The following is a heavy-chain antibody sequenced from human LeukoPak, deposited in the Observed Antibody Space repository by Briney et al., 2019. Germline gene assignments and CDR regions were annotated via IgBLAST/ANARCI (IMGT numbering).Heavy chain of an antibody. CDR2: IYYSGST. J-gene: IGHJ5*02. CDR3: AREYSSSHSGFDP. D-gene: IGHD6-6*01. V-gene: IGHV4-30-4*01. Sequence: SQTLSLTCTVSGGSLSSGDYYWSWLRQPPGTGLEWIGYIYYSGSTYYNPSLKSRVTISVATSKNQFSLKLSSVTAADTAVYYCAREYSSSHSGFDPWGQGTLVTVSS. CDR1: GGSLSSGDYY.